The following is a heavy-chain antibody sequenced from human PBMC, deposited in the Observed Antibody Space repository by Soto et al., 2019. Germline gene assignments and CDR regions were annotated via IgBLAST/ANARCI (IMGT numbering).Heavy chain of an antibody. J-gene: IGHJ5*02. V-gene: IGHV4-59*01. CDR2: IYYSGST. CDR3: ARLSAAGTARWFDP. Sequence: SETLSLTCTVCGGSISSYYWSWIRQPPGKGLEWIGYIYYSGSTNYNPSLKSRVTISVDTSKNQFSLKLSSVTAADTAVYYCARLSAAGTARWFDPWGQGTLVTVSS. CDR1: GGSISSYY. D-gene: IGHD6-13*01.